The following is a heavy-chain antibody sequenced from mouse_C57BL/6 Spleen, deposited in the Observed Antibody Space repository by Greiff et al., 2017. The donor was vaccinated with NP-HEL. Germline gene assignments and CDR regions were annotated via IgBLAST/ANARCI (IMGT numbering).Heavy chain of an antibody. CDR3: ARGIKVDYAMDY. CDR1: GYSITSGYD. V-gene: IGHV3-1*01. J-gene: IGHJ4*01. Sequence: EVQLQESGPGMVKPSQSLSLTCTVTGYSITSGYDWHWIRHFPGNKLEWMGYISYSGSTNYNPSLKSRISITHDTSKNHFFLKLNSVTTEDTATYYCARGIKVDYAMDYGGQGTSVTVSS. CDR2: ISYSGST. D-gene: IGHD1-1*01.